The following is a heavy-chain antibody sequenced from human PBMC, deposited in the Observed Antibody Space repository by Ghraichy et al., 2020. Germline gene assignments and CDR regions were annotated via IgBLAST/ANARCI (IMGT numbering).Heavy chain of an antibody. CDR2: ISAYNGNT. J-gene: IGHJ4*02. CDR1: GYTFRTSV. V-gene: IGHV1-18*01. D-gene: IGHD2-2*03. Sequence: ASVKVSCKASGYTFRTSVVSWMRVVPGQGLERMAWISAYNGNTNYGQDFQGRVTVATDTSSDTAYMELRGLTSDDTAIYYCARGRNARMDYWGQGTLVTVSS. CDR3: ARGRNARMDY.